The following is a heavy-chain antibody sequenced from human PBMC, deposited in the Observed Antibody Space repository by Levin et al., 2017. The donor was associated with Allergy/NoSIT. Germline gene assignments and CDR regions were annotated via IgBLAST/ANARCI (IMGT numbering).Heavy chain of an antibody. CDR1: GFTFSSYA. V-gene: IGHV3-23*01. D-gene: IGHD2-15*01. CDR2: ISGSGGST. J-gene: IGHJ4*02. Sequence: GGSLRLSCTASGFTFSSYAMSWVRQGPGKGLEWVSVISGSGGSTYYADSVKGRFTISRDNSKNTLYLQMNSLRAEDTAVYYCAKRVLGSTLHYYFDYWGQGTLVTVSS. CDR3: AKRVLGSTLHYYFDY.